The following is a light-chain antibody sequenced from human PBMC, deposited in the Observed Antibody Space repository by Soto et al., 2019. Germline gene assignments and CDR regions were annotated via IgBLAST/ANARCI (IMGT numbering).Light chain of an antibody. CDR2: AAS. V-gene: IGKV1-9*01. J-gene: IGKJ1*01. CDR1: QGFSNY. CDR3: QQVNSYPRT. Sequence: DIPLTQSPSFLSASVGDRVTITCRASQGFSNYLAWYQQKPGKAPNLLIYAASTLQSGVPSRFSGSGSGTEFTLTISSLQPEDSATYYCQQVNSYPRTFGQGTKVEIK.